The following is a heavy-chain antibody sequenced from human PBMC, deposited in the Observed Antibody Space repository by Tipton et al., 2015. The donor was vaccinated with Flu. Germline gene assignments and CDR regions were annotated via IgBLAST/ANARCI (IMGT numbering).Heavy chain of an antibody. CDR2: ISGSGGST. CDR1: GFTFTNNA. D-gene: IGHD1-26*01. V-gene: IGHV3-23*01. J-gene: IGHJ6*02. Sequence: SLRLSCAASGFTFTNNAMGWVRQVPGKGLEWVSVISGSGGSTYYADSVKGRFTISRDNSQTTLYLQMNSLRVEDTAVYYCARDRVVGAASGYYYSYYGMDVWGQGP. CDR3: ARDRVVGAASGYYYSYYGMDV.